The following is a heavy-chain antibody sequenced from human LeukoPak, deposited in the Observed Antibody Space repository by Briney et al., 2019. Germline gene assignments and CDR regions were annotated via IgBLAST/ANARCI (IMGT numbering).Heavy chain of an antibody. J-gene: IGHJ6*03. CDR3: ARLVWAVAGIVYYYYMDV. Sequence: PSETLSLTCTVSGGSISSKSYYWSWIRQPPGKGLEWIGYIYYSGSTNYNPSLKSRVTISVDTSKNQFSLKLSSVTAADTAVYYCARLVWAVAGIVYYYYMDVWGKGTTVTISS. D-gene: IGHD6-19*01. CDR2: IYYSGST. V-gene: IGHV4-61*01. CDR1: GGSISSKSYY.